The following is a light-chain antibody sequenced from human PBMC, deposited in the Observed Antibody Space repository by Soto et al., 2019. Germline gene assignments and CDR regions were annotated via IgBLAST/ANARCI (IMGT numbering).Light chain of an antibody. CDR3: SAWDNSLNGYV. V-gene: IGLV1-51*01. J-gene: IGLJ1*01. CDR1: SSNIGNNY. Sequence: QSVLTQPPSVSAAPGQTVTISCSGSSSNIGNNYVSWYQQLPGTAPKLLIYDNNKRPSGIPDRFSGSKSGTSASLAISGLQSEDEGDYYCSAWDNSLNGYVFGPGTKLTVL. CDR2: DNN.